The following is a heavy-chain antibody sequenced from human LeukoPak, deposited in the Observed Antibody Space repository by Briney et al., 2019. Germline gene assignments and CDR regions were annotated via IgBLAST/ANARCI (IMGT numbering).Heavy chain of an antibody. V-gene: IGHV3-7*04. J-gene: IGHJ4*02. CDR1: GLTFSGYW. Sequence: GGALILSCAASGLTFSGYWMNWVRQAPRKGLEWVANIKPDGSEKYYVDSVKGRFTISRDNAKNSLYLQMTSLRAEDTAVYYCARGSGDYSGQGTLVTVSS. CDR3: ARGSGDY. CDR2: IKPDGSEK.